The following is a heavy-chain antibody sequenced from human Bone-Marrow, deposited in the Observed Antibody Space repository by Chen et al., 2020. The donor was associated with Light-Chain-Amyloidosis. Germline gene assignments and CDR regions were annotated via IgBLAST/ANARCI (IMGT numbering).Heavy chain of an antibody. CDR2: ISGSGDSQ. Sequence: EVHLLESGGGLVQPGGSLRLSCAASGFTFSSYAMSWVRQAPGKGREWVSAISGSGDSQYYAESVKGRFTISRDNSKNTLYLQRNSLRAEDTAVYYCAKVKLSSGYMYYYDGMDVWGQGTTVTVSS. V-gene: IGHV3-23*01. D-gene: IGHD3-22*01. CDR3: AKVKLSSGYMYYYDGMDV. CDR1: GFTFSSYA. J-gene: IGHJ6*02.